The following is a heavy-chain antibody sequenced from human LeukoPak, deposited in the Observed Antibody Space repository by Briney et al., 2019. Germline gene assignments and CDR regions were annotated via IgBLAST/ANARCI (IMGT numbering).Heavy chain of an antibody. V-gene: IGHV5-51*01. Sequence: GESLKISCKGSGYSFTDYWIGWVRQMPGKGLEWMGIIYPGDSDTRYSPSFEGQVTISADKSISTAYLQWSSLKASDTAMFYCARQSAYCSGGNCYFFDYWGQGTLVTVSS. CDR3: ARQSAYCSGGNCYFFDY. J-gene: IGHJ4*02. D-gene: IGHD2-15*01. CDR2: IYPGDSDT. CDR1: GYSFTDYW.